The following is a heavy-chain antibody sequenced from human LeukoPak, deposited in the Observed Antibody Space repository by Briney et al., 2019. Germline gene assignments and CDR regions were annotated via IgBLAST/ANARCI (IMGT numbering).Heavy chain of an antibody. CDR2: IHPSGML. CDR3: SRGLGSRKLGY. J-gene: IGHJ4*02. CDR1: GASFNSDDQY. V-gene: IGHV4-31*03. Sequence: SQTLSLTCTLSGASFNSDDQYWNWIRQSPGKGLEWIGSIHPSGMLYNNPSLESRVTTSRDTPKNQFSLNLNSVTAADTAVYFCSRGLGSRKLGYWGQGISVTVSS. D-gene: IGHD2-2*01.